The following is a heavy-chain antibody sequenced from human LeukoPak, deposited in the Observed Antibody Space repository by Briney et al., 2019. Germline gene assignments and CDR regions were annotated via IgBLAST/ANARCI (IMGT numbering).Heavy chain of an antibody. CDR1: GFTFSSYA. CDR2: ISGSGGST. Sequence: GGSLRLSCAASGFTFSSYAMSWVRQAPGKGLEWVPAISGSGGSTYYADSVKGRFTISRDNSKNTLYLQMNSLRAEDTAVYYCAKGDLVVPAAIPDYWGQGTLVTVSS. V-gene: IGHV3-23*01. D-gene: IGHD2-2*01. J-gene: IGHJ4*02. CDR3: AKGDLVVPAAIPDY.